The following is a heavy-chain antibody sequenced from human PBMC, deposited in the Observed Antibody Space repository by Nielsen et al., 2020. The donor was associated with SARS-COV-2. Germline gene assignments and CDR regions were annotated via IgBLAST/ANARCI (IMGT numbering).Heavy chain of an antibody. Sequence: GGSLRLSCAASGVTLNNYAMNWVRQAPGKGLEWVSVIYSADSSTSYADSVKGRFTISRDNSKNTLYLQMNSLRAEDTAVYYCAKASADGLYGMDVWGQGTTVTVSS. D-gene: IGHD5-24*01. V-gene: IGHV3-23*03. CDR2: IYSADSST. J-gene: IGHJ6*02. CDR1: GVTLNNYA. CDR3: AKASADGLYGMDV.